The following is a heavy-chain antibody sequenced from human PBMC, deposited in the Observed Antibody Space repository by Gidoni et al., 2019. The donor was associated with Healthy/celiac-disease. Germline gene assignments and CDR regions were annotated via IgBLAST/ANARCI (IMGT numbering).Heavy chain of an antibody. V-gene: IGHV3-30-3*01. D-gene: IGHD2-21*02. CDR1: GCTFSSYA. Sequence: QVQLVESGGGVGQPGRSLRLSCADSGCTFSSYAVHWVRQAAGKVLAWVEGISYYGSNRYYADSVEGRFTISRDKSKNTLYLQMNSLRAEDTAVYYCARAYCGGDCYVYYFDYWGQGTLVTVSS. CDR2: ISYYGSNR. J-gene: IGHJ4*02. CDR3: ARAYCGGDCYVYYFDY.